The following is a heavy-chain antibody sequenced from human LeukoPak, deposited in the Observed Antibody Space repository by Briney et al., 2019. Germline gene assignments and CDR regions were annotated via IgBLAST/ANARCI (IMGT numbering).Heavy chain of an antibody. CDR2: IYPGDSET. D-gene: IGHD2-15*01. CDR3: ARFLYGHYSHYFDY. CDR1: GYTFSNYW. Sequence: SGESLKISCKGSGYTFSNYWIGWVRQMPGKGPEWMGIIYPGDSETRYSPSFQGQVTISADKSITTAYPQWSSLKASDTAIYYCARFLYGHYSHYFDYWGQGTLVTVSS. J-gene: IGHJ4*02. V-gene: IGHV5-51*01.